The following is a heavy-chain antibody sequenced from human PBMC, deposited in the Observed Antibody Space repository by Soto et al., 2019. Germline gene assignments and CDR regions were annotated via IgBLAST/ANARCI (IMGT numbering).Heavy chain of an antibody. CDR1: GYTFPNYG. J-gene: IGHJ5*02. Sequence: QVQLVQSGAEVKKPGASVKVSCRASGYTFPNYGVSWVRQAPGQGLEWMAWISAYNGDTDYAQKVQGRVTMTPDTATSTAYMEMRNLRSDDTAVYYCARDMDPHCSSSSCFGNWFDPWGQGTQVTVSS. CDR3: ARDMDPHCSSSSCFGNWFDP. V-gene: IGHV1-18*01. D-gene: IGHD2-15*01. CDR2: ISAYNGDT.